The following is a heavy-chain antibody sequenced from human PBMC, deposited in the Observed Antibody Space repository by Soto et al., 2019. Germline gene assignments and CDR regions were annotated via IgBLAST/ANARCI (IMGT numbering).Heavy chain of an antibody. CDR2: IVPMFGTS. J-gene: IGHJ4*02. CDR3: NRGSEYDFWSGYL. CDR1: GGTSTRYA. V-gene: IGHV1-69*06. D-gene: IGHD3-3*01. Sequence: QERLVQSGAEVRKPGSSVKVSCKVTGGTSTRYAINWVRQAPGQGLERMGGIVPMFGTSKYAQKFQGRVTITADTSTNIAYMELRSLRSEDTAVYYCNRGSEYDFWSGYLWGKGTLVSVSS.